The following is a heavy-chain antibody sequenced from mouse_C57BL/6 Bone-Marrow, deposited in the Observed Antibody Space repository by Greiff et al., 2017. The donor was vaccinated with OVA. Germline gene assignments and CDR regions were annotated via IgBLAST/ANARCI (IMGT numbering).Heavy chain of an antibody. V-gene: IGHV7-3*01. J-gene: IGHJ2*01. CDR3: ARSSTGTGDY. CDR1: GFTFTDYY. CDR2: IRNKANGYTP. D-gene: IGHD4-1*02. Sequence: MLVESGGGLVQPGGSLSLSCAASGFTFTDYYMSWVRQPPGKALEWLGFIRNKANGYTPEYSASVKGRFTISRDNSQSILYLQMNALRAEDSATYYCARSSTGTGDYWGQGTTLTVSS.